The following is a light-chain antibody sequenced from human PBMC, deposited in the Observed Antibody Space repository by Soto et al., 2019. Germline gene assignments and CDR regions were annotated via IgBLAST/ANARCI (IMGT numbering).Light chain of an antibody. J-gene: IGKJ4*01. CDR3: AQGLATPFT. V-gene: IGKV2-28*01. CDR1: QNLLHSNGYNY. CDR2: LGS. Sequence: EIVLTQSPFSLPVTPGEPASISCRSSQNLLHSNGYNYLNWYLQKPGQSPQLLIYLGSNRASGVPDRSSGSGSGTDFTLTIIRVDAEAVGLNFCAQGLATPFTFGGGTKVEIK.